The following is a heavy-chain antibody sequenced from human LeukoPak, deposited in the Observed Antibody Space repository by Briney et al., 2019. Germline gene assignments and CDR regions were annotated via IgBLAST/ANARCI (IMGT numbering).Heavy chain of an antibody. CDR1: GYTFSGYY. CDR2: VDPEDGKT. V-gene: IGHV1-69-2*01. J-gene: IGHJ5*02. Sequence: ASVKVSCKVSGYTFSGYYIHWVQQAPGKGLQWMGLVDPEDGKTLYADNFQGRVTITADTSIDTVNMELSSLKSEDTAVYYCAIGIRGVIIWWFDPWGQGTLVTVSS. D-gene: IGHD3-10*01. CDR3: AIGIRGVIIWWFDP.